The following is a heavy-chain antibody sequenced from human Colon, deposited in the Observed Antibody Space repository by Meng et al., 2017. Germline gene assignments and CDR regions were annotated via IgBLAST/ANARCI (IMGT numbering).Heavy chain of an antibody. CDR2: TSHSGST. CDR3: ASSDYYRSDY. J-gene: IGHJ4*02. CDR1: GGSISSGSYY. Sequence: QGSRQGSGTGLVKPSQTLSLTCTVSGGSISSGSYYWSSIRQHPGKGLEWIGETSHSGSTNYSPSLKSRVTISLDKSKNQLSLKLNSVTAADTAVYYCASSDYYRSDYWGQGTLVTVSS. D-gene: IGHD3-22*01. V-gene: IGHV4-31*09.